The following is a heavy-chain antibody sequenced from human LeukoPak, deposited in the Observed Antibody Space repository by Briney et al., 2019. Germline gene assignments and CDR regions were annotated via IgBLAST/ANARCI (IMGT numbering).Heavy chain of an antibody. D-gene: IGHD2-15*01. V-gene: IGHV3-74*01. Sequence: GGSLRLSCVASGFTLSTCWMHWVRHAPGRGLVWVSRINSDGSATSYADSVMVRFTISRDSAKNTLYLQMNSLRPEDTAVYYCARGNKWSFDSWGQGALVTVSS. CDR3: ARGNKWSFDS. CDR2: INSDGSAT. J-gene: IGHJ4*02. CDR1: GFTLSTCW.